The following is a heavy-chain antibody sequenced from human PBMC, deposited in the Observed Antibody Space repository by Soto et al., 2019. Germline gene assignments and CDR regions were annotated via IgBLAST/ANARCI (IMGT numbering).Heavy chain of an antibody. J-gene: IGHJ4*02. V-gene: IGHV3-30*18. CDR3: AKDFPVIPHYYDSSGYPISGFDY. CDR1: GFTFSSYG. D-gene: IGHD3-22*01. Sequence: GGSLRLSCAASGFTFSSYGMHWVRQAPGKGLEWVAVISYDGSNKYYADSVKGRFTISRDNSKNTLYLQMNSLRAEDTAVYYCAKDFPVIPHYYDSSGYPISGFDYWGQGTLVTVSS. CDR2: ISYDGSNK.